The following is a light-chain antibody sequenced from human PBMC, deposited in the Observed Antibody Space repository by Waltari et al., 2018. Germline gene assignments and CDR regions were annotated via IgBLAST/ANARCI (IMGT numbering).Light chain of an antibody. CDR1: QDITNY. Sequence: DIQMTQSPSAMSASVGDRVTITCRASQDITNYLAWFQQRPGKVPKRLTYAGSSLQSGVPSRFSASGSGREFALTISSLQPEYSATYYCLQHHSYPLTFGGGTKLEIK. CDR3: LQHHSYPLT. V-gene: IGKV1-17*03. CDR2: AGS. J-gene: IGKJ4*02.